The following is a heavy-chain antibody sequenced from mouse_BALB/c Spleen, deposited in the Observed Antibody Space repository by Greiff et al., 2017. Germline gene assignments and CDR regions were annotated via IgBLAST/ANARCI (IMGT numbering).Heavy chain of an antibody. V-gene: IGHV1-53*01. Sequence: QVQLQQPGSELVRPGASVKLSCKASGYTFTSYWMHWVKQRPGQGLEWIGWIYPGNVNTKYNEKFKGKATLTADKSSSTAYMQLSSLTSEDSAVYFCASRSSDYFDYWGQGTTLTVSS. D-gene: IGHD1-1*01. J-gene: IGHJ2*01. CDR2: IYPGNVNT. CDR3: ASRSSDYFDY. CDR1: GYTFTSYW.